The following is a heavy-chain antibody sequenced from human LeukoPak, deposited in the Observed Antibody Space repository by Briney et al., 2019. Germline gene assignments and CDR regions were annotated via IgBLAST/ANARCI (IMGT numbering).Heavy chain of an antibody. V-gene: IGHV3-74*01. D-gene: IGHD3-3*01. Sequence: PGGSLRLSCAASGFTFSSYWMHWVRQAPGKRLVWVSRINSDGSSTSYADSVKGRFTISRDNAKNTLYLQMNSLRAEDTAVYYCARGIRFLEWEPYYMDVWGKGTTVTVSS. CDR1: GFTFSSYW. CDR3: ARGIRFLEWEPYYMDV. CDR2: INSDGSST. J-gene: IGHJ6*03.